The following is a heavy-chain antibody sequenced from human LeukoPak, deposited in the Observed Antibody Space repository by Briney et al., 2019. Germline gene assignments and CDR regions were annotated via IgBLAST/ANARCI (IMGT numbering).Heavy chain of an antibody. V-gene: IGHV4-59*01. CDR2: IYYTGNT. CDR3: ARLPSGWYYFDY. CDR1: GGSITNFY. D-gene: IGHD6-19*01. Sequence: SETLSLTCTVSGGSITNFYWSWIRQPPGKGLEYIGYIYYTGNTNYNPSLKSRVTISVDTSKNQFSLKLSSVTAADTAVYYCARLPSGWYYFDYWGQGTLVTVSS. J-gene: IGHJ4*02.